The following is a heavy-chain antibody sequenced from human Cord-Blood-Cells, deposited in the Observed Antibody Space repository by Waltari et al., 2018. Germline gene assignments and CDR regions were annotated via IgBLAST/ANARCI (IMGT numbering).Heavy chain of an antibody. V-gene: IGHV1-8*03. CDR1: GYTFTSYD. D-gene: IGHD7-27*01. CDR2: MNPNSGNT. Sequence: QVQLLQSGAEVQKPGASVKVSCKASGYTFTSYDINWLRQATGQGLEWMGWMNPNSGNTGYAQKFQGRVTITRNTSISTSYMELSSLRSEDTAVYYCARTPGANWGRNWFDPWGQGTLVTVSS. CDR3: ARTPGANWGRNWFDP. J-gene: IGHJ5*02.